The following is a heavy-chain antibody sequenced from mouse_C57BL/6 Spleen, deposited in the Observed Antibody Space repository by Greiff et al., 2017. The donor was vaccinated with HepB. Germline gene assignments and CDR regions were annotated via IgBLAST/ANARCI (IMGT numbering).Heavy chain of an antibody. V-gene: IGHV1-19*01. Sequence: VQLQQSGPVLVKPGASVKMSCKASGYTFTDYYMNWVKQSHGKSLEWIGVINPYNGGTSYNQKFKGKATLTVDTSSSTAYMVLNNLTSEDSAVYYCARRVYDGYGLAYWGQGTLVTVSA. D-gene: IGHD2-3*01. CDR3: ARRVYDGYGLAY. J-gene: IGHJ3*01. CDR1: GYTFTDYY. CDR2: INPYNGGT.